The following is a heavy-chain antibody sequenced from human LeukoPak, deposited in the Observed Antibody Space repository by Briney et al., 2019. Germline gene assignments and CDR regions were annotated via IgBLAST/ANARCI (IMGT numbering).Heavy chain of an antibody. CDR3: ASSHFYDGNRYFDY. Sequence: SETLSLTCNVSGGSMTSYYWNWIRQPPGKGLEWIGYIYYTGSTNSNPSLKSRVTISLDTSKNQFSLKLSSATAADTGIYYCASSHFYDGNRYFDYWGQGALVTVSS. CDR1: GGSMTSYY. V-gene: IGHV4-59*08. CDR2: IYYTGST. J-gene: IGHJ4*02. D-gene: IGHD3-22*01.